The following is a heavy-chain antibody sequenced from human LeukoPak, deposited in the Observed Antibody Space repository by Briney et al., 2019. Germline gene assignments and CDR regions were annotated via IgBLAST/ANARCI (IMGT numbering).Heavy chain of an antibody. J-gene: IGHJ4*02. CDR1: EFSVGSNY. CDR3: ARRAGAYSHPYDY. D-gene: IGHD4/OR15-4a*01. CDR2: IYSDNT. V-gene: IGHV3-53*01. Sequence: GGSLRLSCAASEFSVGSNYMTWVRQAPGKGLEWVSFIYSDNTHYSDSVKGRFTISRDNSKNTLYLQMNSLRAEDTAVYYCARRAGAYSHPYDYWGQGTLVTVSS.